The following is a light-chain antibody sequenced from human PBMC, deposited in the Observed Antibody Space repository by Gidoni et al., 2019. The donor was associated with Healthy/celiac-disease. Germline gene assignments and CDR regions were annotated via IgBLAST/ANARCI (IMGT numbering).Light chain of an antibody. V-gene: IGKV1-39*01. Sequence: DTQRTHSPSSLSASVGDRVTITCRASQSISSYLNWYQQKQGKAPKLLIYAASSLQSGVPSRFSGSGSGTDFTLTISSLQPEDFATYYCQQSYSTPGTFGPGTKVDIK. CDR1: QSISSY. CDR2: AAS. CDR3: QQSYSTPGT. J-gene: IGKJ3*01.